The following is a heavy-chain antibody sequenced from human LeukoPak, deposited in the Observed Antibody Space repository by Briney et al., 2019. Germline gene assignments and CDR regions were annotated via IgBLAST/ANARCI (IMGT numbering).Heavy chain of an antibody. Sequence: SETLSLTCTVSGGSISSGSYYWSWIRQPAGKGLEWIGRIYTCGSTNYNPSLKSRVTISVDTSKNQFSLKLSSVTAADTAVYYCARGNDYGGNFPFDYWGQGTLVTVSS. CDR1: GGSISSGSYY. D-gene: IGHD4-23*01. CDR2: IYTCGST. CDR3: ARGNDYGGNFPFDY. V-gene: IGHV4-61*02. J-gene: IGHJ4*02.